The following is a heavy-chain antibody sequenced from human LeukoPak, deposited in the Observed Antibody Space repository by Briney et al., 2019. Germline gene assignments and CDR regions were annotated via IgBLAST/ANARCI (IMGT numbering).Heavy chain of an antibody. D-gene: IGHD3-22*01. CDR3: ARLVYDSRGYYFDY. CDR1: GDSISTYY. Sequence: SETLSLTCTVSGDSISTYYWSWIWQPPGKGLEWIGYIRYSGSANYNPSLRSRVTISIDTSKNQFSLKLSSVTAADTAVYHCARLVYDSRGYYFDYWGQGTLVTVSS. CDR2: IRYSGSA. V-gene: IGHV4-59*08. J-gene: IGHJ4*02.